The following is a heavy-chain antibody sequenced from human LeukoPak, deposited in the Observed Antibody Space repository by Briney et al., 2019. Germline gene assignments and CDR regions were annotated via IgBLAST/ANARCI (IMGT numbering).Heavy chain of an antibody. CDR2: ISSSSSYI. J-gene: IGHJ4*02. D-gene: IGHD2-2*01. Sequence: GGSLRLSCAASGFTFSSYSMNWVRQAPGKGLEWVSSISSSSSYIYYADSVKGRFTISRDNAKNSLYLQMNSLRAEDTAVYYCARDRAPSLVVPAAMNYWGQGILVTVSS. V-gene: IGHV3-21*01. CDR3: ARDRAPSLVVPAAMNY. CDR1: GFTFSSYS.